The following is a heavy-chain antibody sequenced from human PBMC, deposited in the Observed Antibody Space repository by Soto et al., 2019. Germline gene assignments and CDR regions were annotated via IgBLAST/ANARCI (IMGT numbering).Heavy chain of an antibody. J-gene: IGHJ6*02. CDR3: ARELAGIAARHSGRNYYYGMDV. D-gene: IGHD6-6*01. Sequence: XGALKVSCAAAGFTCSSYAMHWVRQAPGKGLDWVAVISYDGSNKYYADSVKGRFTISRDNSKNTLYLQMNSLRAEDTAVYYCARELAGIAARHSGRNYYYGMDVWGQGATVTVSS. CDR1: GFTCSSYA. V-gene: IGHV3-30-3*01. CDR2: ISYDGSNK.